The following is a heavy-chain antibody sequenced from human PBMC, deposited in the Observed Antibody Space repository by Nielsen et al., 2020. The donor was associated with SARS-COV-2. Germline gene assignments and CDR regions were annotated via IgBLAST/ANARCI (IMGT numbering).Heavy chain of an antibody. V-gene: IGHV1-69*06. Sequence: SVKVSCKASGGTFSSYAISWVRQAPGQGLEWMGGIIPIFGTANYAQKFQGRVTITADKSTSTAYMELSSLRSEDTAVYYCASGGSHDYSTKQHYYYGMDVWGQGTTVTVS. CDR2: IIPIFGTA. D-gene: IGHD4-11*01. J-gene: IGHJ6*02. CDR1: GGTFSSYA. CDR3: ASGGSHDYSTKQHYYYGMDV.